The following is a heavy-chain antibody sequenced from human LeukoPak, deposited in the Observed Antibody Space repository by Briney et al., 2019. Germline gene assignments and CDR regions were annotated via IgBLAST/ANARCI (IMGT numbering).Heavy chain of an antibody. Sequence: ASVKVSCKASGGTFSSYAISWVRQAPGQGLEWMGIINPSGGSTSYAQKFQGRVTMTRDMSTSTVYMELSSLRSEDTAVYYCARVTALYYYMDVWGKGTTVTVSS. J-gene: IGHJ6*03. CDR1: GGTFSSYA. V-gene: IGHV1-46*01. CDR2: INPSGGST. CDR3: ARVTALYYYMDV.